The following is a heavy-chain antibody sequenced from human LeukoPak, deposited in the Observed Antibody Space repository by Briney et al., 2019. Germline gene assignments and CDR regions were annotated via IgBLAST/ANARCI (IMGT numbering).Heavy chain of an antibody. Sequence: GGSLRLSCTVSGFTLSTSLNWVRRAPGKGLEWVSLMTNSRSYYADSVKGRYTISRDNAKNSLDLVMSSLRVDDTAVYYCARDRGDGTHSPFYSWGQGTVVTVAS. D-gene: IGHD5-24*01. CDR2: MTNSRSY. V-gene: IGHV3-21*01. J-gene: IGHJ4*02. CDR3: ARDRGDGTHSPFYS. CDR1: GFTLSTS.